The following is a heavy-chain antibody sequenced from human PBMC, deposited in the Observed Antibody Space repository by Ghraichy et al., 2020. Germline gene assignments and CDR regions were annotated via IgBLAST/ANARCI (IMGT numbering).Heavy chain of an antibody. Sequence: GGSLRLSCTASGFTFGDYTVTWVRQAPGKGLEWVGFIRSRPLGGTTDYAASVEGRFTISRDDSKGIAFLQMNSLKTEDTAVYYCARVYYFDTTAYYYVRFFDYWGQGTLVTVSS. CDR1: GFTFGDYT. CDR2: IRSRPLGGTT. V-gene: IGHV3-49*04. D-gene: IGHD3-22*01. J-gene: IGHJ4*02. CDR3: ARVYYFDTTAYYYVRFFDY.